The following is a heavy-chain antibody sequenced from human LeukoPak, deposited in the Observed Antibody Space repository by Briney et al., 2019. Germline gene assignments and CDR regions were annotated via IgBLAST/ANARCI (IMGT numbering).Heavy chain of an antibody. Sequence: ASVKVSCKASGYTVTSYYMHWVRQAPGQGLEWMGIINPSGGSTSYAQKFQGRVTMTRDMSTSTVYMELSSLRSEDTAVYCCAEGSGLRGAFDIWGQGTMVTVSS. V-gene: IGHV1-46*01. J-gene: IGHJ3*02. CDR2: INPSGGST. CDR1: GYTVTSYY. CDR3: AEGSGLRGAFDI. D-gene: IGHD3-10*01.